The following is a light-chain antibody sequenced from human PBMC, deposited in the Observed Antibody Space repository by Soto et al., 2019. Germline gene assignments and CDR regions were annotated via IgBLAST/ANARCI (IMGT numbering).Light chain of an antibody. CDR1: SSDVGAYKY. CDR3: SSYTSTNTQV. Sequence: QSVLTQPASVSGSPGQSITISCTGTSSDVGAYKYVSWCQQHPGKAPKLMIYEVSNRPSGVSNRFSGSKSGNTASVTISGLQAEDEADYYCSSYTSTNTQVFGTGTRSPS. CDR2: EVS. J-gene: IGLJ1*01. V-gene: IGLV2-14*01.